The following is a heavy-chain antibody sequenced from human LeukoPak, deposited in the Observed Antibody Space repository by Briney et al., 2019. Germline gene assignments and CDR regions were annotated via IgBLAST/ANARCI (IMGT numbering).Heavy chain of an antibody. CDR1: GGSISSSSYY. V-gene: IGHV4-39*01. Sequence: SETLSLTCTVSGGSISSSSYYWGWIRQPPGKGLEWIGSIYYSGNTYYNPSLKSRVTVSVDTSKDQFSLKLTSVTAADAAVYYCATKKWNYYFDSWGQGTLVTVSS. D-gene: IGHD1-7*01. CDR2: IYYSGNT. J-gene: IGHJ4*02. CDR3: ATKKWNYYFDS.